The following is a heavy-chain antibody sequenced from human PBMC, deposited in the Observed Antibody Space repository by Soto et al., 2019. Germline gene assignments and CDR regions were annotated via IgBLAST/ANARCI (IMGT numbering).Heavy chain of an antibody. D-gene: IGHD3-10*01. CDR3: ARSRGGVQD. J-gene: IGHJ1*01. Sequence: SETLSLTCAGYGGSFSDYYWGWIRQPPGKGLEWIGEITDSGITNYNSSLKSRVTISVDTSKNQFSLKLRSATAADTAVYYCARSRGGVQDWGQGTLVTVSS. CDR2: ITDSGIT. V-gene: IGHV4-34*01. CDR1: GGSFSDYY.